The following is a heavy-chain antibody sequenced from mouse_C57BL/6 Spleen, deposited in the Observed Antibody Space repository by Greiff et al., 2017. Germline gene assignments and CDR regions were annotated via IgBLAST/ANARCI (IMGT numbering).Heavy chain of an antibody. Sequence: QVHVKQSGAELVKPGASVKISCKASGYAFSSYWMNWVKQRPGKGLEWIGQIYPGDGDTNYNGKFKGKATLTADKSSSTAYMQLSSLTSEDSAVYFCARVGYGNYVGYYFDYWGQGTTLTVSS. CDR3: ARVGYGNYVGYYFDY. V-gene: IGHV1-80*01. J-gene: IGHJ2*01. CDR2: IYPGDGDT. D-gene: IGHD2-10*02. CDR1: GYAFSSYW.